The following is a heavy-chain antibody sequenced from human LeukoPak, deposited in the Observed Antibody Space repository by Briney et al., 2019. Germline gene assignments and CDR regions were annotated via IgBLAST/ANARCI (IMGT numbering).Heavy chain of an antibody. V-gene: IGHV1-24*01. D-gene: IGHD1-26*01. CDR2: FDPEDGET. CDR1: GYTLTELS. Sequence: ASVKVSCKVSGYTLTELSMHWVRQAPGKGLEWMRGFDPEDGETIYAQKFQGRVTMTEDTSTDTAYMELSSLRSEDTAVYYCATSTPYKGGSSGGWFDPWGQGTLVTVSS. J-gene: IGHJ5*02. CDR3: ATSTPYKGGSSGGWFDP.